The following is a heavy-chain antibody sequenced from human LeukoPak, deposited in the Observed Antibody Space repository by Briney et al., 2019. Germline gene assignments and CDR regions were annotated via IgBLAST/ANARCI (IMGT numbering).Heavy chain of an antibody. V-gene: IGHV3-33*06. CDR3: AKVEYCSGGSCYSTGMDY. D-gene: IGHD2-15*01. J-gene: IGHJ4*02. Sequence: GGSLRLSCAASGFTFSSYGMHWVRQAPGKGLEWVAVIWYDGSNKYYADSVKGRFTISRDNSKNTLYLQMNSLRAEDTAVYYCAKVEYCSGGSCYSTGMDYWGQGTLVTVSS. CDR1: GFTFSSYG. CDR2: IWYDGSNK.